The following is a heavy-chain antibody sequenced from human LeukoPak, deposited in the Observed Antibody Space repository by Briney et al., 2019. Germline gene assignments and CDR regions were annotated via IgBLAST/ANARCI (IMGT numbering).Heavy chain of an antibody. J-gene: IGHJ4*02. D-gene: IGHD3-10*01. CDR1: GGTFSSYA. CDR2: IIPIFGTA. CDR3: ARELSGSGSPPFDY. V-gene: IGHV1-69*13. Sequence: SVKVSCKASGGTFSSYAISWVRQAPGQGLEWMGGIIPIFGTANYAQKFQGRVTITADETTSTAYMELSSLRSEDTAVYYCARELSGSGSPPFDYWGQGTLVTVSS.